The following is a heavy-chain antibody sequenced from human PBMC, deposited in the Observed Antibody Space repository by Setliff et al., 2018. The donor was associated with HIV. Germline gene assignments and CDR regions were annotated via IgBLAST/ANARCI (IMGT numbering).Heavy chain of an antibody. Sequence: SVKVSCKASGGTFTNFAIGWVRQAPGQGLEWMGAIVPIPGIANSAQKFQGRVTITTDESTNTAYMELSSLRSEETAVYYCVTGVYHDSSGYCPHWGQGTLVTVS. CDR2: IVPIPGIA. D-gene: IGHD3-22*01. CDR1: GGTFTNFA. CDR3: VTGVYHDSSGYCPH. V-gene: IGHV1-69*10. J-gene: IGHJ1*01.